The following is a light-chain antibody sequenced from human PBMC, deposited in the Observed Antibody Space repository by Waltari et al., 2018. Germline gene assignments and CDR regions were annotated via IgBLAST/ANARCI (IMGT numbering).Light chain of an antibody. V-gene: IGLV2-14*03. CDR2: DVS. Sequence: QSALTQPASVSGSPGQSITISCTGTSSDVGAYNYVSWYQQHPGKAPKYIIYDVSYRPSGVSNRFSGSKSGNTASLTISGLQGEDEADYYCSSYTTTGTLVFATGTKVTVL. CDR1: SSDVGAYNY. CDR3: SSYTTTGTLV. J-gene: IGLJ1*01.